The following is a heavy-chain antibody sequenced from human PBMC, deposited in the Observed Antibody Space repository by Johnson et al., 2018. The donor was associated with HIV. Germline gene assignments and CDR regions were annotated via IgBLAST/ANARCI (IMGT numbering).Heavy chain of an antibody. V-gene: IGHV3-64*01. CDR2: IRYDGGST. D-gene: IGHD2-21*02. CDR3: ARRGISGDTDAFDI. J-gene: IGHJ3*02. CDR1: GFTFSSYA. Sequence: VQLVESGGGLIQRGGSLRLSCAASGFTFSSYAIHWVRQAPGKGLEWVSVIRYDGGSTYYANSVKGRFTISRDNSKKTLYLQMDSLTAEDMAVYYCARRGISGDTDAFDIWGQGTMVTVSS.